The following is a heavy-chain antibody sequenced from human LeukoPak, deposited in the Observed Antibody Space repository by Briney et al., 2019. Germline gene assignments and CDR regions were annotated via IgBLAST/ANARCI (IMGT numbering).Heavy chain of an antibody. CDR1: GFTFSSYG. V-gene: IGHV3-30*02. Sequence: GGSLRPSCAASGFTFSSYGMHWVRQAPGKGLEWVAFIRYDGSNKYYADSVKGRFTISRDNSKNTLYLQMNSLRAEDTAVYYCATLMTTVVTRVFDYWGQGTLVTVSS. D-gene: IGHD4-23*01. CDR3: ATLMTTVVTRVFDY. J-gene: IGHJ4*02. CDR2: IRYDGSNK.